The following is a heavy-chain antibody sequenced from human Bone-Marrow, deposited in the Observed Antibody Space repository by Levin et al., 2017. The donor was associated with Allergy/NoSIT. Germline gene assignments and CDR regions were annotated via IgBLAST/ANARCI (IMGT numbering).Heavy chain of an antibody. J-gene: IGHJ4*02. D-gene: IGHD6-13*01. CDR1: GYTFMSYW. CDR3: ARGRGSSWYSYFDL. V-gene: IGHV5-51*01. CDR2: IFPGDSDT. Sequence: GASVKVSCKGSGYTFMSYWIGWVRQKPGKGLEWIGIIFPGDSDTRYSPSFQGQVTISADKSTKSAYLQWRSLKASDTATYYCARGRGSSWYSYFDLWGQGSLVTVSS.